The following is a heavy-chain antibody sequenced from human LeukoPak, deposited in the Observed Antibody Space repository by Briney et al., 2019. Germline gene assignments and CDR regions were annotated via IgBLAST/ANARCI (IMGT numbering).Heavy chain of an antibody. Sequence: GGPVSLPCAPCGFPFSIHPVQGLRQAPGKGLEYVSAICSNGGSTYCANSAKSIFALSRNNSENALYLQKGSLRSEGTAVYYCARAGPMGRGVIVPPDAFDIWGQGTMVTVSS. J-gene: IGHJ3*02. CDR2: ICSNGGST. CDR3: ARAGPMGRGVIVPPDAFDI. D-gene: IGHD3-10*01. V-gene: IGHV3-64*01. CDR1: GFPFSIHP.